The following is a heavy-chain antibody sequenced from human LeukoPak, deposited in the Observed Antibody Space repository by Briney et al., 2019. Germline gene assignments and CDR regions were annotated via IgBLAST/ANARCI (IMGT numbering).Heavy chain of an antibody. CDR3: ARHGDGIDY. D-gene: IGHD5-24*01. CDR2: IYYSGST. V-gene: IGHV4-39*01. CDR1: GVSISSSSYY. J-gene: IGHJ4*02. Sequence: SETLSLTCTVSGVSISSSSYYWGWIRQPPGKGLEWIGSIYYSGSTYYNPSLKSRVTISVDTSKNQFSLKLSSVTAADTAVYYCARHGDGIDYWGQGTLVTVSS.